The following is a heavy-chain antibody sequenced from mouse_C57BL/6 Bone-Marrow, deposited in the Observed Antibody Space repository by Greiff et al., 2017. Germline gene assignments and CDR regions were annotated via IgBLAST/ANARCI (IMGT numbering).Heavy chain of an antibody. CDR3: AGNYDYGGFAY. J-gene: IGHJ3*01. V-gene: IGHV5-2*01. CDR2: INSAGGST. Sequence: EVQRVESGGGLVQPGESLKLSCESYEYEFPSHDMSWVRKTPEKRLELVAAINSAGGSTYYPDTMERRFIISRDNTKKTLYLQLRSLRSEDTALYYCAGNYDYGGFAYWGQGTLVTVSA. D-gene: IGHD2-4*01. CDR1: EYEFPSHD.